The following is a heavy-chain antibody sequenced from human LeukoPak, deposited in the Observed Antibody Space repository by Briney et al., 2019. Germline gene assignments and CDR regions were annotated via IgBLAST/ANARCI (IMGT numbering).Heavy chain of an antibody. CDR1: GFTFSSYG. D-gene: IGHD3-3*01. CDR2: ISYDGSNK. Sequence: PGGSLRLSCAASGFTFSSYGMHWVRQAPGKGLEWVAVISYDGSNKYYADSVKGRFTISRDNSKNTLYLQMNSLRAEDTAVYYCAKIAGWSGSFDIWGQGTMVTVSS. CDR3: AKIAGWSGSFDI. J-gene: IGHJ3*02. V-gene: IGHV3-30*18.